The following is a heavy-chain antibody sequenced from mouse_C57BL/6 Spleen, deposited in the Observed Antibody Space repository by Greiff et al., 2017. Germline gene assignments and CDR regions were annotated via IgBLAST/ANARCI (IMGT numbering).Heavy chain of an antibody. CDR1: GYTFTSYW. V-gene: IGHV1-64*01. J-gene: IGHJ4*01. Sequence: VQLQQPGAELVKPGASEKLSCKASGYTFTSYWMHWVKQRPGQGLEWIGMIHPNSGSPNYNETFTGKATLTVDKSSSTAYMQLSSLTSEDSAVYYCARYGYDGDYYAMDYWGQGTSVTVSS. CDR3: ARYGYDGDYYAMDY. D-gene: IGHD2-2*01. CDR2: IHPNSGSP.